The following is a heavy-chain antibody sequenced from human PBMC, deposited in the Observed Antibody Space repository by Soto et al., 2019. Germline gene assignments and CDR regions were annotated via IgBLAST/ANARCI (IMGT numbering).Heavy chain of an antibody. J-gene: IGHJ4*02. CDR3: ARQRSITMVRGVIIPQDYFDY. V-gene: IGHV4-39*01. CDR2: IYYSGST. Sequence: PSETLSLTCTVSGGSISSSSYYWGWIRQPPGKGLEWIGSIYYSGSTYYNPSLKSRVTISVDTSKNQFSLKLSSVTAADTAVYYCARQRSITMVRGVIIPQDYFDYWGQGTLVTVSS. CDR1: GGSISSSSYY. D-gene: IGHD3-10*01.